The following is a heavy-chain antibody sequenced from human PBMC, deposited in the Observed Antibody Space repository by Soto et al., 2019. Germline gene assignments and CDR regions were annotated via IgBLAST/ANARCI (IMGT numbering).Heavy chain of an antibody. V-gene: IGHV4-30-4*01. CDR1: GGSISCGDYY. CDR2: IYYSGST. Sequence: QVQLQESGPGLVKPSQTLSLTCTVSGGSISCGDYYWSWIRQPPGKGLEWIGYIYYSGSTYYNPSLKSRVTISVDTSKNQFSLKLSSVTAADTAVYYCARGHVWSGSYFDYWGQGTPVTVSS. D-gene: IGHD3-10*01. J-gene: IGHJ4*02. CDR3: ARGHVWSGSYFDY.